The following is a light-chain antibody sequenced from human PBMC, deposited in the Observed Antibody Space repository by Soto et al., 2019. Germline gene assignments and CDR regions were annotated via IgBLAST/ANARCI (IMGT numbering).Light chain of an antibody. V-gene: IGLV2-14*01. CDR1: SSDVGGYNY. Sequence: QSALTQPASVSGSPGQSITISCTGTSSDVGGYNYVSWYQQHPGKAPKLMIYEVSNRPSGVSNRFSGSKSGNTASLTISGLQAEDEADYYCSSYTSSRTPYVFGTGTKLNVL. CDR3: SSYTSSRTPYV. J-gene: IGLJ1*01. CDR2: EVS.